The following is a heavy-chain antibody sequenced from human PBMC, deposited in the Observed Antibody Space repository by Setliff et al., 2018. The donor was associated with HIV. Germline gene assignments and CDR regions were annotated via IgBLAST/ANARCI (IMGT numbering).Heavy chain of an antibody. D-gene: IGHD3-10*01. V-gene: IGHV1-69*06. CDR2: IIPIFGTP. J-gene: IGHJ4*01. CDR1: GGTFSSFA. Sequence: GASVKVSCKASGGTFSSFAISWVRQAPGQGLEWLGRIIPIFGTPNYAQKFQGRVTITADKSTSTAYMEVNSLRFEDTAVYYCARVFYYSAGSYSLDYWGQETLVTVSS. CDR3: ARVFYYSAGSYSLDY.